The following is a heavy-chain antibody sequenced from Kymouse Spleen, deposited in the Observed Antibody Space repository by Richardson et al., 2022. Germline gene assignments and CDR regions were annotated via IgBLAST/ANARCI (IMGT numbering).Heavy chain of an antibody. CDR3: ARDSNYDILTGYYKGDY. CDR2: ISSSSSTI. Sequence: EVQLVESGGGLVQPGGSLRLSCAASGFTFSSYSMNWVRQAPGKGLEWVSYISSSSSTIYYADSVKGRFTISRDNAKNSLYLQMNSLRDEDTAVYYCARDSNYDILTGYYKGDYWGQGTLVTVSS. CDR1: GFTFSSYS. J-gene: IGHJ4*02. D-gene: IGHD3-9*01. V-gene: IGHV3-48*02.